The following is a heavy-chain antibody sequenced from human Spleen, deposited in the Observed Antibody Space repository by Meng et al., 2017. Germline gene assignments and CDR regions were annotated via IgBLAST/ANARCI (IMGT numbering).Heavy chain of an antibody. CDR1: GDSISSSSYY. CDR3: ARGPTTMAHDFDY. Sequence: SETLSLTCTVSGDSISSSSYYWGWIRQSPGKGLEWIGNIYYSGPTYYSPSLKSRVTISVDTSQNNLSLKLSSVTAADSAVYYCARGPTTMAHDFDYWGQGTLVTVSS. V-gene: IGHV4-39*02. J-gene: IGHJ4*02. D-gene: IGHD4-11*01. CDR2: IYYSGPT.